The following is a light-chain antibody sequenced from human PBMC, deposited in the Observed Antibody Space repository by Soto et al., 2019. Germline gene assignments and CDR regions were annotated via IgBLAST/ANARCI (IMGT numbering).Light chain of an antibody. CDR2: DAS. CDR3: QQRSNWPPALT. CDR1: RSVSSY. Sequence: VLTQSPATLSFSPGERVTLSCRASRSVSSYLAWYQQTPGQAPRLLISDASNRATGIPARFSGSGSGTDFTLTISSVEPEDVAVYYCQQRSNWPPALTFGGGTKVDIK. V-gene: IGKV3-11*01. J-gene: IGKJ4*01.